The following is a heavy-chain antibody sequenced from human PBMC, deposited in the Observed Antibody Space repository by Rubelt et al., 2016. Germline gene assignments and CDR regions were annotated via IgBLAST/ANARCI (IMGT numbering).Heavy chain of an antibody. V-gene: IGHV4-39*01. J-gene: IGHJ3*02. Sequence: QLQLQESGPGLVKPSETLSLTCTVSGGSIRSSSYYWGWIRQPPGKGLEWIGSIYYSGSTYYNPALTSRVTSSVDTSKNQFSLKLSSVTAADTAVYYCASPIYYDSSGSFDIWGQGTMVTVSS. D-gene: IGHD3-22*01. CDR2: IYYSGST. CDR3: ASPIYYDSSGSFDI. CDR1: GGSIRSSSYY.